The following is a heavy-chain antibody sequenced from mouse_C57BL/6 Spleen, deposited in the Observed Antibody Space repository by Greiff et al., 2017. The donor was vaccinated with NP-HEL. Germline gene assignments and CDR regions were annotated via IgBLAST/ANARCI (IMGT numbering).Heavy chain of an antibody. V-gene: IGHV1-61*01. J-gene: IGHJ4*01. CDR2: IYPSDSET. CDR3: ARQVPITDYAMDY. CDR1: GYTFTSYW. D-gene: IGHD2-4*01. Sequence: VQLQQPGAELVRPGSSVKLSCKASGYTFTSYWMDWVKQRPGQGLEWIGNIYPSDSETHYNQKFKDKATLTVDKSSSTAYMQLSSLTSEDSAVYYCARQVPITDYAMDYWGQGTSVTVSS.